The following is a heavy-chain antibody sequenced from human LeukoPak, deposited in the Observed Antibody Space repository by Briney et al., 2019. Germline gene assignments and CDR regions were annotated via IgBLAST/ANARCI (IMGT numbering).Heavy chain of an antibody. Sequence: GASVNVSCKASGYTFTIYYMHWVRQAPGQGLEWMGIINPSGGSTSYAQEFQGRVTMTRDTSTSTVYMELSSLRSDDTAVYYCARDVASSGYYWDWGQGTLVTVSS. V-gene: IGHV1-46*01. D-gene: IGHD3-22*01. CDR1: GYTFTIYY. CDR3: ARDVASSGYYWD. J-gene: IGHJ4*02. CDR2: INPSGGST.